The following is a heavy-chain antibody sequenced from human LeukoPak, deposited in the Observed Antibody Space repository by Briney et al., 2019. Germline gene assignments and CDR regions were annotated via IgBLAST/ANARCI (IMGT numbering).Heavy chain of an antibody. Sequence: GGSLRLSCAASGFSFSSYSMNWVCQAPGKGLEWVSVIYSGGSTYYADSVKGRFTISRDNSKNTLYLQMNSLRAEDTAVYYCARDLAWNSDWGQGTLVTVSS. D-gene: IGHD1-1*01. CDR3: ARDLAWNSD. J-gene: IGHJ4*02. CDR1: GFSFSSYS. CDR2: IYSGGST. V-gene: IGHV3-53*01.